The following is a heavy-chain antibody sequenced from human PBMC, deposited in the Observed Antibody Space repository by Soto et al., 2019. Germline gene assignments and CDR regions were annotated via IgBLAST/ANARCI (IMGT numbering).Heavy chain of an antibody. J-gene: IGHJ3*02. Sequence: SETLSLTCTVSGGSISSSSYYWGWIRQPPGKGLEWIGSIYYSGSTYYNPSLKSRVTISVDTSKNQFSLKLSSVTAADTAVYYCARPATGWFDAFDIWGQGTMVTVSS. CDR2: IYYSGST. CDR3: ARPATGWFDAFDI. V-gene: IGHV4-39*01. D-gene: IGHD6-19*01. CDR1: GGSISSSSYY.